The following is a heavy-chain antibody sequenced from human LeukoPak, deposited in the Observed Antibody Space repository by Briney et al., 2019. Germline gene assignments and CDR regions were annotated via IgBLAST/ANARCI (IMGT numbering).Heavy chain of an antibody. Sequence: GESLKISCQGFRYRFIDYWVGWVSQLPGTGLEWMGIIYPGESDTRYSPSFQGQVPISADKSTDTAYLQWSSLQASDTAIYYCARHGAYSGYERYSYAVDVWGQGTRVTVSS. V-gene: IGHV5-51*01. D-gene: IGHD5-12*01. CDR2: IYPGESDT. J-gene: IGHJ6*02. CDR1: RYRFIDYW. CDR3: ARHGAYSGYERYSYAVDV.